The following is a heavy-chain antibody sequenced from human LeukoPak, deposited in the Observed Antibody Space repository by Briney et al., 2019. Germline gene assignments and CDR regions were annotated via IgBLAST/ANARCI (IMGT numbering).Heavy chain of an antibody. V-gene: IGHV6-1*01. CDR1: GDTVSVNTAS. CDR3: ATIAAVGYDAFDI. J-gene: IGHJ3*02. CDR2: TYYRSKWHY. D-gene: IGHD6-13*01. Sequence: RTLSLTSALSGDTVSVNTASWNSVRQPPTSGREWLVSTYYRSKWHYEYAVSVKSRITIHPDPSKNQFSLQLNSVTPEDTAVYYCATIAAVGYDAFDIWGEGTMVTVSS.